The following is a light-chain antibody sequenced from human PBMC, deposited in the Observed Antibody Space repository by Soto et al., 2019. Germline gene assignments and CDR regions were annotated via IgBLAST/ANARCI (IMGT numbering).Light chain of an antibody. Sequence: QSVLTQPPSVSATPGQTVTISCSGSNSNIGNNYVSWYQQLPGTAPKLLIYDNNKRPSEIPDRFSGSKSGPSATLGITGLQTGDEADYYCGTWDSSLSAGVFGTGTKVTVL. V-gene: IGLV1-51*01. CDR1: NSNIGNNY. J-gene: IGLJ1*01. CDR3: GTWDSSLSAGV. CDR2: DNN.